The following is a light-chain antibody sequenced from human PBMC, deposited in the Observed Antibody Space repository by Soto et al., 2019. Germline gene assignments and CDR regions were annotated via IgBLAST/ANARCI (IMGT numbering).Light chain of an antibody. J-gene: IGKJ1*01. Sequence: GLTKSSGPLSLSTGEGATLSCRASQSVSKNYLAWYQHKSGQAPRLLIYGASIRATGIPDRFSGSGSGTDFTLTISGLEPEDCAVDYCQQYGSTWWTFEQGTKVDI. V-gene: IGKV3-20*01. CDR3: QQYGSTWWT. CDR2: GAS. CDR1: QSVSKNY.